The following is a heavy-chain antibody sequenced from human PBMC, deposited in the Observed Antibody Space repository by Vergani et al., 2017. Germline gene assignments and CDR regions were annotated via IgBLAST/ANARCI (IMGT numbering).Heavy chain of an antibody. D-gene: IGHD3-10*01. CDR3: AKDLTGSGSYYMGDYFDY. J-gene: IGHJ4*02. CDR2: ISGSGGST. V-gene: IGHV3-23*01. CDR1: GFTFSSYA. Sequence: EVQLLESGGGLVQPGGSLRLSCAASGFTFSSYAMCWVRQAPGKGLEWVSAISGSGGSTYYADSVKGRFTISRDNSKNTLYLQMNSLRAEDTAVYYCAKDLTGSGSYYMGDYFDYWGQGTLVTVSS.